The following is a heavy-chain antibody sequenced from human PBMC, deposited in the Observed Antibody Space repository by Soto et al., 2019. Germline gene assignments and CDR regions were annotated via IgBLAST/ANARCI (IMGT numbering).Heavy chain of an antibody. CDR3: ARDNDRPQLGGNYYYILDV. J-gene: IGHJ6*02. CDR1: GGTFRNSA. Sequence: QVQLEQSGAEVKKPGSSVKVSCKASGGTFRNSAISWVRQAPGQGLEWMGGIMPIFRTPDYAQKFQGRVTITADESTNTAYMEVSGLRSDVTAVYYCARDNDRPQLGGNYYYILDVWGHGTTVTVSS. V-gene: IGHV1-69*12. D-gene: IGHD1-1*01. CDR2: IMPIFRTP.